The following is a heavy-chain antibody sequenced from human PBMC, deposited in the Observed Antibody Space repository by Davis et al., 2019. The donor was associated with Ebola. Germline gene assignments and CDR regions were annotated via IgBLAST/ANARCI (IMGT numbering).Heavy chain of an antibody. CDR2: IWYDGSNK. CDR3: AKAQYRGDTGGDYYYTMDV. Sequence: GESLKISCAASGFTFSSYGMHWVRQAPGKGLEWVAVIWYDGSNKYYADSVKGRFTISRDNSKNTLYLQLNNLGPEDTALYYCAKAQYRGDTGGDYYYTMDVWGQGTTVTVSS. J-gene: IGHJ6*01. V-gene: IGHV3-30*02. CDR1: GFTFSSYG. D-gene: IGHD1-26*01.